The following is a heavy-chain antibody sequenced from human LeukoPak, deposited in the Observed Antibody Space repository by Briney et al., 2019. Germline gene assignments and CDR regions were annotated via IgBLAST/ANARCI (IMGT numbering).Heavy chain of an antibody. J-gene: IGHJ3*02. CDR2: ISGSGVTT. D-gene: IGHD3-10*01. Sequence: GGSLRLSCAASGFTFSSYGMSWVRQAPGKGLEWVAAISGSGVTTYYADSVKGRFTISRDNSKNTLYLQMNSLRAEDTAVYYCAKDGRDYYGSGSYVFDIWGQGTMVTVSS. V-gene: IGHV3-23*01. CDR1: GFTFSSYG. CDR3: AKDGRDYYGSGSYVFDI.